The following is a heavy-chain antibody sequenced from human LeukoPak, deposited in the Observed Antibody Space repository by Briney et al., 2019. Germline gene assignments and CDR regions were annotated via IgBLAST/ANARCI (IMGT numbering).Heavy chain of an antibody. Sequence: PSETLSLTCTVSGGSMIDKYWSWIRQPPGRGLEWIGYISDYGSTHYNPSLESRVTISVDTSQMQFSLKLRSLTAADTAVYYCARYRYCSSTSCYTGGYFDYWGQGTLVTVSS. V-gene: IGHV4-59*01. CDR3: ARYRYCSSTSCYTGGYFDY. CDR2: ISDYGST. CDR1: GGSMIDKY. D-gene: IGHD2-2*02. J-gene: IGHJ4*02.